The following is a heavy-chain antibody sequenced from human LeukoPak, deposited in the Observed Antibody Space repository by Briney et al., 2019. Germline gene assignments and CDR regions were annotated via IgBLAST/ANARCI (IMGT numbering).Heavy chain of an antibody. J-gene: IGHJ4*02. Sequence: ASVKVSCKTSGYTFTPYYMHWVRQAPGQGLEWMGYINPNSAGTYYAERFQGRVTMTRDTSTSTAYMELARLTSDDTAVYYCATPVPRRGISAAGSQIFDFWGQGTLVTVSS. V-gene: IGHV1-2*02. D-gene: IGHD6-13*01. CDR3: ATPVPRRGISAAGSQIFDF. CDR2: INPNSAGT. CDR1: GYTFTPYY.